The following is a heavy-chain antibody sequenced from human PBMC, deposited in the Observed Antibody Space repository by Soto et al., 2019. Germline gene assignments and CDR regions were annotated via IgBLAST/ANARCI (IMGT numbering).Heavy chain of an antibody. V-gene: IGHV4-59*08. D-gene: IGHD6-19*01. Sequence: SETLSLTCTVSGGSISSYYWSWIRQPPGKGLEWIGYIYYSGGTNYNPSLKSRVTISVDTSKNQFSLKLSSVTAADTAVYYCARKYSSGWYAFDIWGQGTMVTVSS. CDR3: ARKYSSGWYAFDI. CDR2: IYYSGGT. J-gene: IGHJ3*02. CDR1: GGSISSYY.